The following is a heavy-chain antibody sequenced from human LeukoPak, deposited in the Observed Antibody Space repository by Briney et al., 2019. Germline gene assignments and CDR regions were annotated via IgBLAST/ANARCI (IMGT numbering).Heavy chain of an antibody. D-gene: IGHD3-10*01. J-gene: IGHJ5*02. V-gene: IGHV4-34*01. CDR3: ARGWYGSGGYYKPNWFDP. CDR2: INHSGST. CDR1: GGSFSGYY. Sequence: PSETLSLTCAVYGGSFSGYYWSWIRQPPGKGLEWIGEINHSGSTNYNPSLKSRVTISVDTSKNQFSLKLSSVTAADTAVYYCARGWYGSGGYYKPNWFDPWGQGTLVTVSS.